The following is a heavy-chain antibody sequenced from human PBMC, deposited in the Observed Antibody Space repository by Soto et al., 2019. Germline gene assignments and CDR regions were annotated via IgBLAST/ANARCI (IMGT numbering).Heavy chain of an antibody. CDR3: VNLPSEVAPS. Sequence: PGGSLRLSCADSGFTFGNFSIHWVRQAPGKGLEWVSHIGLDGTDIVYADSVKGRFIISRDNARNTVYLQMNSLEAEDTAVYYSVNLPSEVAPSWGQGTLVTVSS. D-gene: IGHD2-15*01. CDR2: IGLDGTDI. CDR1: GFTFGNFS. V-gene: IGHV3-74*03. J-gene: IGHJ5*02.